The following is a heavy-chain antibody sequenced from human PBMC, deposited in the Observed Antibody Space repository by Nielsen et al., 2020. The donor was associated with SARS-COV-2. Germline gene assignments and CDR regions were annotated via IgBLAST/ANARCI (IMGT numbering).Heavy chain of an antibody. D-gene: IGHD3-9*01. CDR3: ASCKGDGKYFDCEGFDY. V-gene: IGHV1-8*02. CDR1: GYSFTSYE. Sequence: ASVKVSCKASGYSFTSYEINWVRQATGQGLEWMGWMNPNSGNTGYAQKFQGRVTMTRSTSTSTAYMELHSLGSEDTAVYYCASCKGDGKYFDCEGFDYWGQGTLVTVPS. CDR2: MNPNSGNT. J-gene: IGHJ4*02.